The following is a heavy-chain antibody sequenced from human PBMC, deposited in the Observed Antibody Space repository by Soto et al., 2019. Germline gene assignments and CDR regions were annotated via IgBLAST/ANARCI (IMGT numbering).Heavy chain of an antibody. CDR1: GFTFSNNA. Sequence: QVQLVESGGGVVQPGRSLRLSCAASGFTFSNNAMDWVRQAPGKGLEWVAVISYDGSNKYIAESVKGRFTISRDISNNTLFLQMNSLRAEDTAVYYCARGTTTSAFSAMDVWGQGTTVTVSS. V-gene: IGHV3-30-3*01. CDR3: ARGTTTSAFSAMDV. D-gene: IGHD1-1*01. J-gene: IGHJ6*02. CDR2: ISYDGSNK.